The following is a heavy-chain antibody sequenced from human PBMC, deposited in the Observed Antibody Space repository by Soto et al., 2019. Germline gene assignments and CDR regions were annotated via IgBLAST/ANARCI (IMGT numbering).Heavy chain of an antibody. Sequence: SQTLSLTCAISGDSVSRDSAAWNWIRQTPSRGLEWLGRIYYRSKWLNTYEVSVNSRITISPDTSKNQFSLQLSSVTPEDTAVYYCARGSWDDVSGHYFLDFWDEGTTVTVSS. V-gene: IGHV6-1*01. CDR2: IYYRSKWLN. D-gene: IGHD5-12*01. J-gene: IGHJ6*03. CDR1: GDSVSRDSAA. CDR3: ARGSWDDVSGHYFLDF.